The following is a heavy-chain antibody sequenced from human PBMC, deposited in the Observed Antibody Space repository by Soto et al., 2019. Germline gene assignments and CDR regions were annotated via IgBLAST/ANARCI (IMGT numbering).Heavy chain of an antibody. J-gene: IGHJ6*01. D-gene: IGHD2-2*02. CDR3: AKDNTRDSDYYYGMDV. V-gene: IGHV3-43*01. Sequence: EVQLVESGGVVVQPGGSLRLSCAASGFTFDDYTMHWVRQAPGKGLEWVSLISWDGGSTYYADSVKGRFTISRDNSKNSLYLQMNSLRTEDTALYYCAKDNTRDSDYYYGMDVWGQGTTVTVSS. CDR2: ISWDGGST. CDR1: GFTFDDYT.